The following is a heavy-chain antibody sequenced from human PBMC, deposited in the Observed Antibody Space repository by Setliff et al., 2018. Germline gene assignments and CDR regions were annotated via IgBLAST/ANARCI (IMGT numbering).Heavy chain of an antibody. CDR2: ISAYNGNT. Sequence: GASVKVSCKASGYTFTSYGISWVRQAPGQGLEWMGWISAYNGNTNYAQKLQGRVTMTTDTSTSTAYMELRSLRSDDTAVYYCARDTPNYYDSSGYYLGGIVIYYYYYYMDVWGKGTTVTVS. V-gene: IGHV1-18*01. CDR1: GYTFTSYG. D-gene: IGHD3-22*01. CDR3: ARDTPNYYDSSGYYLGGIVIYYYYYYMDV. J-gene: IGHJ6*03.